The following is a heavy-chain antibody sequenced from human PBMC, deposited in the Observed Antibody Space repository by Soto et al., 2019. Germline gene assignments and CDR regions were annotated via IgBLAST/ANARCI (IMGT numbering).Heavy chain of an antibody. J-gene: IGHJ4*02. Sequence: GESLKISCKGSGYSFTSYWISWVRQMPGKGLEWMGRIDPSDSYTNYSPSFQGHVTISADKSISTAYLQWSSLKASDTAMYYCARAVSPHYYDSSGYYYDYWGQGTLVTVSS. CDR1: GYSFTSYW. V-gene: IGHV5-10-1*01. CDR3: ARAVSPHYYDSSGYYYDY. D-gene: IGHD3-22*01. CDR2: IDPSDSYT.